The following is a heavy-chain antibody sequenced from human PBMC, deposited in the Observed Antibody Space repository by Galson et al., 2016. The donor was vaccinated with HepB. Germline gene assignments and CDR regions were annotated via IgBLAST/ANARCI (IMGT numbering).Heavy chain of an antibody. Sequence: SLRLSCAASGFTFNIYDMSWVRQAPGKGLEWVSTISGSGSGGTTYYADSVQGRFTISRDNSKNTLYLQMSSLRAEDTAVYYCAKVRFCSSTRCHPYYFDYWGQGTLVTVSS. CDR3: AKVRFCSSTRCHPYYFDY. CDR1: GFTFNIYD. CDR2: ISGSGSGGTT. V-gene: IGHV3-23*01. D-gene: IGHD2-2*01. J-gene: IGHJ4*02.